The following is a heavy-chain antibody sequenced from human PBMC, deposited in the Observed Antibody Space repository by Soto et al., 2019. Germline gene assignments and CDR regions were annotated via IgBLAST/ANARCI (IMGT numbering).Heavy chain of an antibody. CDR1: GGTFSSYT. J-gene: IGHJ6*02. Sequence: QVQLVQSGAEVKKPGSSVKVSCKASGGTFSSYTISWVRQAPGQGLEWMGRIIPILGIANYAQKFQGRVTITADKSTSTAYMERSSLRSEDTAVYYCARAEQQLVRVDPPTYYYYGMDVWGQGTTVTVSS. CDR3: ARAEQQLVRVDPPTYYYYGMDV. CDR2: IIPILGIA. V-gene: IGHV1-69*02. D-gene: IGHD6-13*01.